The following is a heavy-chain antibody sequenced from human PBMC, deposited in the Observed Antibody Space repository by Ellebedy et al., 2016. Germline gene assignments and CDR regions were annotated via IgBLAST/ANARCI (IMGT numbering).Heavy chain of an antibody. J-gene: IGHJ4*02. V-gene: IGHV1-18*01. CDR2: VNTFSGNT. D-gene: IGHD3-10*01. Sequence: ASVKVSXKASRYTFTSHGITWVRQVPGQGLEWMGFVNTFSGNTKFAQKFQGRVSMTTDSSTHTAYMDLRSLRSDDTAMYYCAKTSGWGYGENWGQGTLVTVSS. CDR1: RYTFTSHG. CDR3: AKTSGWGYGEN.